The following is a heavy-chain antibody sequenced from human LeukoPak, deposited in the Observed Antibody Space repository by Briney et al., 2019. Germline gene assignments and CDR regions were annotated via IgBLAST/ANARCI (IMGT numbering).Heavy chain of an antibody. Sequence: GESLKISCKGSGYSFTSYWIAWVRQMPGKGLEWMGIIHPGNSDTRHSPSFQGQVTISADKPSSTAYLQWSSLKASDTAMYYCARTPDSYDSRGFQYWYFDLWGRGTQVTVSS. CDR3: ARTPDSYDSRGFQYWYFDL. J-gene: IGHJ2*01. D-gene: IGHD3-22*01. CDR2: IHPGNSDT. V-gene: IGHV5-51*04. CDR1: GYSFTSYW.